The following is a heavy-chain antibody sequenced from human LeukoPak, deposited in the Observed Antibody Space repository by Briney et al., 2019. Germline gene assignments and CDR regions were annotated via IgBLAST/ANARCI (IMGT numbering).Heavy chain of an antibody. CDR1: GFTFSSYA. D-gene: IGHD5-12*01. J-gene: IGHJ4*02. CDR3: AKRRGYSGYDLLSSLIFDY. CDR2: ISGSGGST. V-gene: IGHV3-23*01. Sequence: GGSLRLSCAASGFTFSSYAMSWVRQAPGKGLEWVSAISGSGGSTYYADSVKGRFTISRDNSKNTLYLQMNSLRAEDTAVYYCAKRRGYSGYDLLSSLIFDYWGQGTLVTVSS.